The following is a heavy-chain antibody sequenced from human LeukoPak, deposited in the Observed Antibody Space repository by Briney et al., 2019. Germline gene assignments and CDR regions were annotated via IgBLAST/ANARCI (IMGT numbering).Heavy chain of an antibody. D-gene: IGHD2-21*01. V-gene: IGHV3-9*01. CDR3: AKGGEILSSYFDY. Sequence: PGGSLRLSCAASGFTFDDYAMHWVRQAPGKGLEWVSGISWNSGSIGYADSVKGRFTISRDNAKNSLYLQMNSLRAEDTALYYCAKGGEILSSYFDYWGQGTLVTVSS. CDR2: ISWNSGSI. J-gene: IGHJ4*02. CDR1: GFTFDDYA.